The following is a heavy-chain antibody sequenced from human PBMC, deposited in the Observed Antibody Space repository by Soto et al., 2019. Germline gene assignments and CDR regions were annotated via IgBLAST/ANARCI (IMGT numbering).Heavy chain of an antibody. D-gene: IGHD6-13*01. V-gene: IGHV4-4*07. CDR2: IYSSGTT. CDR1: GGSIINYY. J-gene: IGHJ5*01. Sequence: SETLSLTCTVSGGSIINYYWTWIRQPAGRGLENIGRIYSSGTTNYNPSLKSRVTMSVDTSKNQFSLKLSSVSAADTALYYCASQTTYSSSWYDYWGQGTLVNVSS. CDR3: ASQTTYSSSWYDY.